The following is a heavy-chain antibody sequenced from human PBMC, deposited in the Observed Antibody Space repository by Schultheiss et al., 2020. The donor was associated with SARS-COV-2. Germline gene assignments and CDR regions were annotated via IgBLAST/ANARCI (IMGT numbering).Heavy chain of an antibody. CDR1: GFTVSSND. J-gene: IGHJ6*02. CDR3: ARVAAATNGMDV. D-gene: IGHD2-15*01. Sequence: GGSLRLSCTASGFTVSSNDMSWVRQAPGKGLEWVSVTYSGGSIYYADSVKGRFTISRDNSKNTLYLQMHSLRAEDTAVYYCARVAAATNGMDVWGQGTTVTVSS. CDR2: TYSGGSI. V-gene: IGHV3-66*01.